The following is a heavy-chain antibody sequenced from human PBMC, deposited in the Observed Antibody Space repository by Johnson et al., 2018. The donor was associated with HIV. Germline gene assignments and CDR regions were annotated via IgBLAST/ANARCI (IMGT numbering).Heavy chain of an antibody. V-gene: IGHV3-66*01. Sequence: EVQVVESGGGLVQPGGSLRLSCAASGFSVSSNYMTWVRQGPGKGLEWVSVINSGGSTYYADSVKGRFTISRDNSKNTLYLQMNSLRAEETAVYYCARACRDGYTCDAFDIWGQGTMVTVSS. CDR1: GFSVSSNY. CDR3: ARACRDGYTCDAFDI. D-gene: IGHD5-24*01. J-gene: IGHJ3*02. CDR2: INSGGST.